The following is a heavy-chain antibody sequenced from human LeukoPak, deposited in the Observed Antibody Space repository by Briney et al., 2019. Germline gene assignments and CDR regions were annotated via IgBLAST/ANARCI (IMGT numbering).Heavy chain of an antibody. CDR3: ANLAGSYFDY. D-gene: IGHD3-10*01. V-gene: IGHV4-39*01. CDR2: IYYSGST. Sequence: SETLSLTCTVSGGSISSSSYYWGWIRQPPGKGLEWIGSIYYSGSTYYNPSLKSRVTISVDTSKNQFSLKLSSVTAADTAVYYCANLAGSYFDYWGQGTLVTVSS. J-gene: IGHJ4*02. CDR1: GGSISSSSYY.